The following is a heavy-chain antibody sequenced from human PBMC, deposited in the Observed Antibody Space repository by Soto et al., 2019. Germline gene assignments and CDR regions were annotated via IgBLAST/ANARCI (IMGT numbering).Heavy chain of an antibody. CDR3: ARETVTIFGVVIRGYFDY. D-gene: IGHD3-3*01. V-gene: IGHV1-69*06. J-gene: IGHJ4*02. CDR1: GGTFSSYA. CDR2: IIPIFGTA. Sequence: QVQLVQSGAEVKKPGSSVKVSCKASGGTFSSYAISWLRQAPGQGLEWMGGIIPIFGTANYAQKCQGRVTITADKSTSTAYMELSSLRSEDTGVYYCARETVTIFGVVIRGYFDYWGQGSLVTVSS.